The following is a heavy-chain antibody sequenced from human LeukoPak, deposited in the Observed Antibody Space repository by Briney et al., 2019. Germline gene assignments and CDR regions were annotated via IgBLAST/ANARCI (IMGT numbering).Heavy chain of an antibody. CDR2: ISSSSSTI. D-gene: IGHD6-6*01. CDR3: ARAYSSSSGRDAFDS. V-gene: IGHV3-48*02. CDR1: GFTFDSYN. Sequence: GGSLRLSCAASGFTFDSYNMNWVRQAPGKGPEWVSYISSSSSTIYYADSVKGRFTISRDSAKTSLFLQMNSLRDEDTAVYYCARAYSSSSGRDAFDSWGLGTLVTVSS. J-gene: IGHJ3*02.